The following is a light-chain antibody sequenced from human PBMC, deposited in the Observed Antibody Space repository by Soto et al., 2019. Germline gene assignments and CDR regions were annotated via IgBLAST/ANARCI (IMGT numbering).Light chain of an antibody. CDR3: QQSTSTPLT. CDR1: QNIDNI. V-gene: IGKV1-39*01. J-gene: IGKJ3*01. CDR2: GAS. Sequence: DIPMTQSPSSLYASVGGTVTITCRASQNIDNILKWNQHKPGKAPKLLSYGASPLQSGVPSRFSGSGARTYFTLTIASLQPEDYATYYCQQSTSTPLTFGPGTTVDVE.